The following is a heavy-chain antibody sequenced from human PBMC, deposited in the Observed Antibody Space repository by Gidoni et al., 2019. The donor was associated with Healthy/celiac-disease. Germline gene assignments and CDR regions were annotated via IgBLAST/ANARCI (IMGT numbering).Heavy chain of an antibody. V-gene: IGHV3-30-3*01. J-gene: IGHJ4*02. D-gene: IGHD6-13*01. CDR2: ISYDGSNK. CDR3: ARVGSSWTFDY. CDR1: GFTFSSYA. Sequence: QVPLVESGGGVVQPGRSLRLSFAASGFTFSSYAMHGVRQAPGKGLEWVAVISYDGSNKYYADSVKGRFTISRDNSKNTLYLQMNSLRAEDTAVYYCARVGSSWTFDYWGQGTLVTVSS.